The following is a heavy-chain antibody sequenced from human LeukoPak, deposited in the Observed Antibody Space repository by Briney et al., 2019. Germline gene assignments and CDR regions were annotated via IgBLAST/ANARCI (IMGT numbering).Heavy chain of an antibody. J-gene: IGHJ5*02. D-gene: IGHD3-3*01. V-gene: IGHV3-30*18. Sequence: GGSLRLSCAASGFTFSSYGMHWVRQAPGKGLEWVAVISYDGSNKYYADSVKGRLTISRDNSKNTLYLQMNSLRAEDTAVYYCAKGLTIFGLPEGNWFDPWGQGTLVTVSS. CDR3: AKGLTIFGLPEGNWFDP. CDR2: ISYDGSNK. CDR1: GFTFSSYG.